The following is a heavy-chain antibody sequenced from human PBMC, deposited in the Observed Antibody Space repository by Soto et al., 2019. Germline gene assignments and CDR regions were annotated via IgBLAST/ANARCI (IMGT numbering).Heavy chain of an antibody. V-gene: IGHV4-59*01. CDR2: IYYSGST. Sequence: SETLSLTCTVSGGSISSYYWSWIRQPPGKELEWIGYIYYSGSTNYNPSLKSRVTISVDTSKNQFSLKLSSVTAADTAVYYCARRYGYAFDIWGQGTMVTVSS. CDR3: ARRYGYAFDI. D-gene: IGHD4-17*01. CDR1: GGSISSYY. J-gene: IGHJ3*02.